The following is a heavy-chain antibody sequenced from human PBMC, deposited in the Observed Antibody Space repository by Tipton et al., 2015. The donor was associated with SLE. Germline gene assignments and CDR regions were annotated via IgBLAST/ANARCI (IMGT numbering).Heavy chain of an antibody. CDR1: GDSVTYSHW. D-gene: IGHD1-1*01. J-gene: IGHJ6*04. Sequence: TLSLTCDVSGDSVTYSHWWTWVRRPPGKGLEWIGEIFHSESTNYNPSFRSRATISLDKSKNQFSLKLTSVTAADTAVYYCARGAERWRMDVWGKGTTVIVSS. CDR3: ARGAERWRMDV. V-gene: IGHV4-4*02. CDR2: IFHSEST.